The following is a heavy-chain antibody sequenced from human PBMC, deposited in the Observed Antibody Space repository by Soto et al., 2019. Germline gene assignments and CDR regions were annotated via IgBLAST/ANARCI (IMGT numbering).Heavy chain of an antibody. J-gene: IGHJ6*02. CDR1: GGSISSYY. D-gene: IGHD3-10*01. Sequence: SETLSLTCTVSGGSISSYYWSWIRQPAGKGLEWIGRIYTSGSTNYNPSLKSRVTMSVDTSKNQFSLKLSSVAAADTAVYYCAREPITMVRGVILDYYGMDVWGQGTTVTVSS. CDR3: AREPITMVRGVILDYYGMDV. V-gene: IGHV4-4*07. CDR2: IYTSGST.